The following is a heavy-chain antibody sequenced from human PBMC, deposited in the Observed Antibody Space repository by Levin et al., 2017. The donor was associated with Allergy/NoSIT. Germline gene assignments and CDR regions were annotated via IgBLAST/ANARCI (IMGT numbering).Heavy chain of an antibody. CDR1: GGSISSYY. Sequence: PSETLSLTCTVSGGSISSYYWSWIRQPPGKGLEWIGYIYYSGSTNYNPSLKSRVTISVDTSKNQFSLKLSSVTAADTAVYYCARDRPYGLSSAFDIWGQGTMVTVSS. CDR2: IYYSGST. CDR3: ARDRPYGLSSAFDI. J-gene: IGHJ3*02. D-gene: IGHD3-10*01. V-gene: IGHV4-59*01.